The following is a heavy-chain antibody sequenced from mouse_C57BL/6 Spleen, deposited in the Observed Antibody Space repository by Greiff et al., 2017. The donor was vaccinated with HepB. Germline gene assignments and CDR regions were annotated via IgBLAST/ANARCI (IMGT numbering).Heavy chain of an antibody. J-gene: IGHJ2*01. CDR1: GYAFSSYW. CDR3: AITGTFFFDY. Sequence: QVHVKQSGAELVKPGASVKISCKASGYAFSSYWMNWVKQRPGKGLEWIGQIYPGDGDTNYNGKFKGKATLTADKSSSTAYMQLSSLTSEDSAVYFCAITGTFFFDYWGQGTTLTVSS. D-gene: IGHD4-1*01. CDR2: IYPGDGDT. V-gene: IGHV1-80*01.